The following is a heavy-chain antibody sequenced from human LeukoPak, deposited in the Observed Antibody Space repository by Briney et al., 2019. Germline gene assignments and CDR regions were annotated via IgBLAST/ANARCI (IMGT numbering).Heavy chain of an antibody. CDR1: GFTFSSYA. CDR2: ISSSSSYI. Sequence: PGGSLRLSCAASGFTFSSYAITWVRQAPGKGLEWVSSISSSSSYIYYADSVKGRFTISRDNAKNSLYLQMNSLRAEDTAVYYCARNMVPHYYYGMDVWGQGTTVTVSS. V-gene: IGHV3-21*01. CDR3: ARNMVPHYYYGMDV. D-gene: IGHD3-10*01. J-gene: IGHJ6*02.